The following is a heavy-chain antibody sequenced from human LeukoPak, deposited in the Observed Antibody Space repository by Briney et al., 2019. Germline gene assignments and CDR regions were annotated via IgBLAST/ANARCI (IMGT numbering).Heavy chain of an antibody. CDR2: ISDSGGST. Sequence: GGSLRLSCAASGFTFSSYAMSWVRQAPGKALEWVSAISDSGGSTYYADSVKGRFTISRDNSKNTLYLQMNSLRAEDTAVYYCAKDVSLRELLMSGGYYFDYWGQGTLVTVSS. J-gene: IGHJ4*02. CDR3: AKDVSLRELLMSGGYYFDY. D-gene: IGHD1-26*01. V-gene: IGHV3-23*01. CDR1: GFTFSSYA.